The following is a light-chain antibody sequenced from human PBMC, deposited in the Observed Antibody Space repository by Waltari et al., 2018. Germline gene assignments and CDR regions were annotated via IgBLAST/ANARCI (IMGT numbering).Light chain of an antibody. CDR2: ANA. CDR1: TSNIGAGYG. Sequence: QSVLTQPPSLSGAPGQRVTISCTGSTSNIGAGYGVQGYQQFPGTAPKLPIYANAKRPSGVSARFSGSKTGTSASLAITGLQAEDEADYYGQSYDSSLRCFYVFGTGTKVTV. V-gene: IGLV1-40*01. CDR3: QSYDSSLRCFYV. J-gene: IGLJ1*01.